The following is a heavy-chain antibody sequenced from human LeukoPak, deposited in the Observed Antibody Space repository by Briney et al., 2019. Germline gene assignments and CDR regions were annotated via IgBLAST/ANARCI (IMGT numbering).Heavy chain of an antibody. CDR3: AKDRYCSGGSCNYDALDC. J-gene: IGHJ4*02. CDR2: TYYRSKWYN. CDR1: GDSVSSNSAA. D-gene: IGHD2-15*01. V-gene: IGHV6-1*01. Sequence: SQTLSLTCAISGDSVSSNSAAWNWIRQSPSRGLEWLGRTYYRSKWYNDYVVSVKSRITINPDTSKNQFSLQLNSVTPDDTAVYDCAKDRYCSGGSCNYDALDCWGQGTLVAVSS.